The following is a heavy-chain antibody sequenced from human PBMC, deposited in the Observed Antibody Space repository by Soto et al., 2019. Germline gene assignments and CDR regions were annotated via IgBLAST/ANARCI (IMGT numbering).Heavy chain of an antibody. D-gene: IGHD6-6*01. CDR2: NNPNRGGT. V-gene: IGHV1-2*04. CDR1: GYNLTGYY. J-gene: IGHJ3*02. CDR3: ARRDSSSDDAFDI. Sequence: ASVKVSCKTSGYNLTGYYMHWVRQAPGQGLEWMGWNNPNRGGTNYAKKFQGWVTMTRDTSISTAYMELSRLRSDDTAVYYCARRDSSSDDAFDIWGQGTMVTVSS.